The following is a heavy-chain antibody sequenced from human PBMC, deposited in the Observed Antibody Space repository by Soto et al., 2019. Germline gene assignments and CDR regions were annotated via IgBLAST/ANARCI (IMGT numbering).Heavy chain of an antibody. D-gene: IGHD3-22*01. V-gene: IGHV3-9*01. CDR3: AKAPNVVTHWFEP. Sequence: EVQLVESGGGLVQPGRSLRLSCAASGFMFDDFAMHWVRQAPGKGLEWVSGISWNSGDVAYAASVKGRFPISRDNATHSVYLHLSSLRPEDTALYYCAKAPNVVTHWFEPWGQGTLVTVSS. CDR1: GFMFDDFA. CDR2: ISWNSGDV. J-gene: IGHJ5*02.